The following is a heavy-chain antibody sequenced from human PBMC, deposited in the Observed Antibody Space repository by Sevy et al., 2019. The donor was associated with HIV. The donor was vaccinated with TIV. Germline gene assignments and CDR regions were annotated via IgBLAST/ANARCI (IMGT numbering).Heavy chain of an antibody. D-gene: IGHD6-13*01. V-gene: IGHV1-8*01. CDR1: GYTFTSYD. CDR2: MNPNSGNK. Sequence: ASVKVSCKASGYTFTSYDINWVRQATGQGLEGMGWMNPNSGNKSDAQKCQSRVIMTRNTSISTAYMELSSLRSEDTAVYYCAREERKAAAGTYYYYGLDVWGQGTTVTVSS. CDR3: AREERKAAAGTYYYYGLDV. J-gene: IGHJ6*02.